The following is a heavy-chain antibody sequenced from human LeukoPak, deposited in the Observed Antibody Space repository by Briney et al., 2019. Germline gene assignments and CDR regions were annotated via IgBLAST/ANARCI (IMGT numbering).Heavy chain of an antibody. CDR3: ARGSYSSSLNY. CDR1: GGSFSGYY. Sequence: PSETLSLTCAVYGGSFSGYYWSWIRQPPGKGLEWIGEINHSGSTNYNPSLKSRVTISVDTSKNQSSLKLSSVTAADMAVYYCARGSYSSSLNYWGQGTLVTVSS. CDR2: INHSGST. J-gene: IGHJ4*02. D-gene: IGHD6-13*01. V-gene: IGHV4-34*01.